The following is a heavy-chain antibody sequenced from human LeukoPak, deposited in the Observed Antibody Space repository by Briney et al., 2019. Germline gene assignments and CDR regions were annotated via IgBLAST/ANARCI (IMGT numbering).Heavy chain of an antibody. CDR1: GYTLTELS. CDR3: ARGPGSNDILTGYYTFDY. Sequence: ASVKVSCKVSGYTLTELSMHWVRQAPGKGLEWMGWISAYNGNTNYAQKLQGRVTMTTDTSTSTAYMELRSLRSDDTAVYYCARGPGSNDILTGYYTFDYWGQGTLVTVSS. J-gene: IGHJ4*02. CDR2: ISAYNGNT. D-gene: IGHD3-9*01. V-gene: IGHV1-18*01.